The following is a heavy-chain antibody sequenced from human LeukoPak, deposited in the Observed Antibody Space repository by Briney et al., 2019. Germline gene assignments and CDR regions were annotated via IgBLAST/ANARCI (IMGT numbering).Heavy chain of an antibody. J-gene: IGHJ6*03. CDR2: IYSSETS. CDR1: GASISSDY. D-gene: IGHD2-21*02. V-gene: IGHV4-4*09. Sequence: SETLSLTCSVSGASISSDYWSWIRQPPGKGLEWIGYIYSSETSKYNPSLRSRATISGDTSKIQFSLKLSSVTAADAAVYYCSTHFPYCGGDGPYYYMDVWGKGTMVTVSS. CDR3: STHFPYCGGDGPYYYMDV.